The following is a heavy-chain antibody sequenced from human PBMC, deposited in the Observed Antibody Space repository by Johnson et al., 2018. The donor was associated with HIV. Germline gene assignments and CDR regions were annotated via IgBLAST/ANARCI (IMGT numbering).Heavy chain of an antibody. Sequence: QVQLVESGGGVVQPGRSLRLSCAASGFTFSSYAMHWVRQAPGKGLELVAVISYDGSNKYYADSVKGRFTISRDNSKNTLYLQMNSLRAEDTAVYYCAREFLYGDYQDAFDSWGQGTMVTVSS. CDR1: GFTFSSYA. V-gene: IGHV3-30-3*01. CDR3: AREFLYGDYQDAFDS. J-gene: IGHJ3*02. D-gene: IGHD4-17*01. CDR2: ISYDGSNK.